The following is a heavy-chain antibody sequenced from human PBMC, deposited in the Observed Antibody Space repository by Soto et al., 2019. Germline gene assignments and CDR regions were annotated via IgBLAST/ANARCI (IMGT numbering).Heavy chain of an antibody. Sequence: EVQLVESGGGLVKPGGSLRLSCAASGFTFSSYSMNWVRQAPGKGLEWVSSISSSSSYIYYADSVKGRFTISRDNAKNSLYLQMNSLRAEDTAVYYCARDQLSSSWDYSYYYGMDVWGQGTTVTVSS. J-gene: IGHJ6*02. CDR1: GFTFSSYS. D-gene: IGHD6-13*01. CDR3: ARDQLSSSWDYSYYYGMDV. CDR2: ISSSSSYI. V-gene: IGHV3-21*01.